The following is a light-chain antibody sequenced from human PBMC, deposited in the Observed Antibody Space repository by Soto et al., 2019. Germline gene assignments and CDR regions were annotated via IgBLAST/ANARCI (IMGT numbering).Light chain of an antibody. Sequence: QSVLTQPASVSGSPGQSITISCTGTSSDVGGYNYVSWYQQHPGKAPKLMIYEVSNRPSGVSNRFSGSKSGNTASLTISGLLAEDEADYYCSSYTRSSTVVFGGGTQLTVL. CDR3: SSYTRSSTVV. CDR2: EVS. J-gene: IGLJ2*01. CDR1: SSDVGGYNY. V-gene: IGLV2-14*01.